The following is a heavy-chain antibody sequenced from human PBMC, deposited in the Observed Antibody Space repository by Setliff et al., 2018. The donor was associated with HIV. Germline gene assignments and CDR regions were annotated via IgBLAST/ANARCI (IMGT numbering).Heavy chain of an antibody. CDR3: ARAGSAAASPLDY. D-gene: IGHD6-6*01. Sequence: SETLSLTCTVSGYSISSGYYWGWIRQPPGKGLEWIGSIYHSGSTYYNPSLKSPVTISIDTSKNQFSLTLTSVPAADTAVYYCARAGSAAASPLDYWGQGTLVTVSS. V-gene: IGHV4-38-2*02. CDR2: IYHSGST. CDR1: GYSISSGYY. J-gene: IGHJ4*02.